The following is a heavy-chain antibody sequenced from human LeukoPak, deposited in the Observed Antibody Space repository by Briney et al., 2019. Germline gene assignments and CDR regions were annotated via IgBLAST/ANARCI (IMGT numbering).Heavy chain of an antibody. V-gene: IGHV3-23*01. CDR2: ISGSGGST. J-gene: IGHJ4*02. CDR1: GFTFSSYA. D-gene: IGHD6-13*01. CDR3: AKSIAAAGYYFDY. Sequence: GGSLRLSCAASGFTFSSYAMSWVRQAPGKGLEWVSAISGSGGSTYYADSVKGRFTISRDNSKNTLYLQMNSRRAEDTAVYYCAKSIAAAGYYFDYWGQGALVTVSS.